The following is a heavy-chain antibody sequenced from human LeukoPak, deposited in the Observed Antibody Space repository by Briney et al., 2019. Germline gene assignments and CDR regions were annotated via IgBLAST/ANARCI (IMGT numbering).Heavy chain of an antibody. Sequence: GGSLRLSCASSGLSFSTLDMSWVRQAPGKGLEWVSVIFSDGSSYYTDSVKGRFSISIDISKNTLYLQMNSLRAEDTAMYYCARKTPSGGWNFDYWGQGTLVTVSS. CDR3: ARKTPSGGWNFDY. CDR2: IFSDGSS. J-gene: IGHJ4*02. CDR1: GLSFSTLD. D-gene: IGHD6-19*01. V-gene: IGHV3-53*01.